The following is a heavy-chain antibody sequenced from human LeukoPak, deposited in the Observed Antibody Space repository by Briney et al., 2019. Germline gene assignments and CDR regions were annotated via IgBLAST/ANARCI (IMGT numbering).Heavy chain of an antibody. CDR1: GFTFSSYA. V-gene: IGHV3-23*01. CDR2: ISGTYGNT. D-gene: IGHD2-8*02. J-gene: IGHJ4*02. CDR3: AKDYVNQGHCIGGVCYPFDY. Sequence: GGSLRLSCAASGFTFSSYAMSWVRQPPGKGLEWVSGISGTYGNTWYADSVKGRFTISRDDSKNTVYLQMNSLRADDTAVYYCAKDYVNQGHCIGGVCYPFDYWGQGTLVTVSS.